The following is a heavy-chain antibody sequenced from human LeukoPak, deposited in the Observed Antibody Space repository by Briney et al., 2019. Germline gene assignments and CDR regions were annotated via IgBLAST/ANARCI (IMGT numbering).Heavy chain of an antibody. Sequence: GGSLRLSCAASGFTFSTYAMSWVRQAPGQGLEWVSSINGDGGSTYYAESVKGRFTVSRDNSKNTLYLQMNSLRAEDTAVYYCAKSGIAVAGTFDYWGQGTLVTVSS. V-gene: IGHV3-23*01. CDR2: INGDGGST. CDR3: AKSGIAVAGTFDY. D-gene: IGHD6-19*01. J-gene: IGHJ4*02. CDR1: GFTFSTYA.